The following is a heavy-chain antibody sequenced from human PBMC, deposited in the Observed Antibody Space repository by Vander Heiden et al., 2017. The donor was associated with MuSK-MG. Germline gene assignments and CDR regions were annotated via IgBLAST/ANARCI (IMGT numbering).Heavy chain of an antibody. V-gene: IGHV3-11*06. D-gene: IGHD2-15*01. CDR1: GFTFRDYY. Sequence: QVQLVESGGGLVKPGGSLRLSCAASGFTFRDYYMSCIRQAPGKGLEWVSYISSSSSYTNYADSVKGRFTISRDNAKNSLYLQMNSLRAEDTAVYYCARYTLGDYYYYYGMDVWGQGTTVTVSS. CDR3: ARYTLGDYYYYYGMDV. CDR2: ISSSSSYT. J-gene: IGHJ6*02.